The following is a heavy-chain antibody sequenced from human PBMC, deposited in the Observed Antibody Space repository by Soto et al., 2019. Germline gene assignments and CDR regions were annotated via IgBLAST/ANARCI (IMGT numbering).Heavy chain of an antibody. J-gene: IGHJ5*02. D-gene: IGHD3-9*01. CDR1: GYTFTGYY. V-gene: IGHV1-2*04. CDR3: AREKVGYDILTGYYFLSWFDP. Sequence: ASVKVSCKASGYTFTGYYMHWVRQAPGQGLEWMGWINPNSGGTNYAQKFQGWVTMTRDTSISTAYMELSRLRSDDTAVYYCAREKVGYDILTGYYFLSWFDPWGQGTLVTVSS. CDR2: INPNSGGT.